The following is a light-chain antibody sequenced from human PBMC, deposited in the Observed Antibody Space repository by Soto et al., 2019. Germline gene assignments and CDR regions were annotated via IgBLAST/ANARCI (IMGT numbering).Light chain of an antibody. CDR3: QQFGTSPLWT. CDR2: ETS. J-gene: IGKJ1*01. V-gene: IGKV3-20*01. Sequence: EIVLTQSPGTLFLSPGERATLSCRASQSVNSNYLAWYQQKPGQAPRLLMYETSTRATGIPDRFSGSGSGTDFTLTISRLEPEDFVVYFCQQFGTSPLWTFGQGTKVEMK. CDR1: QSVNSNY.